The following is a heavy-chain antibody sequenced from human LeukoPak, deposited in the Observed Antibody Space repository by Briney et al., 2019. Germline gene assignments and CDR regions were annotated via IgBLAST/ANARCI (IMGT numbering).Heavy chain of an antibody. CDR3: ATDVDTAGAFDI. D-gene: IGHD5-18*01. V-gene: IGHV1-69*13. Sequence: ASVKVSCKASRGTFSSYAISWVRQAPGQGLEWMGGIIPIFGTANYAQKFQGRVTITADESTSTAYMELSSLRSEDTAVYYCATDVDTAGAFDIWGQGTMVTVSS. CDR1: RGTFSSYA. CDR2: IIPIFGTA. J-gene: IGHJ3*02.